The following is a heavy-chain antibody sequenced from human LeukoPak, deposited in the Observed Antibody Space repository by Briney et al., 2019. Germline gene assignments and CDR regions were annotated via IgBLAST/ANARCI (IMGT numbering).Heavy chain of an antibody. D-gene: IGHD3-16*01. CDR1: EFSFDSST. Sequence: GGSLRLSCVASEFSFDSSTTSWVRQAPGKGLEWVAKLKEDGSDEKYVDSVKGRFTISRDKATNSLYLQMDRLSPEDTAVYFCVVGGAGGGYFPNWGQGSLVIVSS. CDR3: VVGGAGGGYFPN. J-gene: IGHJ1*01. CDR2: LKEDGSDE. V-gene: IGHV3-7*01.